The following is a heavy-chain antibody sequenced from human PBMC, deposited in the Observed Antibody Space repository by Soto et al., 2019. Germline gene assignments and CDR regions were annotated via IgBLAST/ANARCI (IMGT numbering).Heavy chain of an antibody. CDR1: GFTFSSYS. J-gene: IGHJ5*02. CDR3: ARDPYSRHNWFAP. V-gene: IGHV3-21*01. CDR2: ISSSSSYI. Sequence: LRLSCAASGFTFSSYSMNWVRQAPGKGLEWVSSISSSSSYIYYADSVKGRFTISRDNAKNSLYLQMNSLRAEDTAVYYCARDPYSRHNWFAPWGQGTLVTVSS. D-gene: IGHD6-13*01.